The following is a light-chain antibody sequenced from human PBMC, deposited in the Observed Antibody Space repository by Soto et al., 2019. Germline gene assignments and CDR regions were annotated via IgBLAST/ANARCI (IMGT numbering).Light chain of an antibody. J-gene: IGLJ2*01. Sequence: QSALTQPRSVSGSPGQSVTISCTGTSSDVGGYTYVSWYQQHPGKAPKLMISNVNKRPSGVPDRFSGSKSGNTASLTISGLQAEDEADYFCCSYAGSYTRIFGGGTKLTVL. CDR3: CSYAGSYTRI. CDR1: SSDVGGYTY. CDR2: NVN. V-gene: IGLV2-11*01.